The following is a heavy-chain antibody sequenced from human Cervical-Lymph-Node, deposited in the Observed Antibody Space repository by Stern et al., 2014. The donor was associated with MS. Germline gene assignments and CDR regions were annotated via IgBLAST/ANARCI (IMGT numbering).Heavy chain of an antibody. Sequence: QVQLGQSGAEMKKPGASVKVSCMASGYSFTSYFIIWVRQAPGQGLEWMGIINPSAGNTNYAQKFQGRVVMTSDTSTGTVYLELSSLRSEDTAVYYCARDEGADYWGQGTLVTVSS. V-gene: IGHV1-46*01. J-gene: IGHJ4*02. CDR2: INPSAGNT. CDR3: ARDEGADY. CDR1: GYSFTSYF.